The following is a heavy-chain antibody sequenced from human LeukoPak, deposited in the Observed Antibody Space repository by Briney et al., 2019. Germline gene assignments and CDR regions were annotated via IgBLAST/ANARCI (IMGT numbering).Heavy chain of an antibody. CDR2: ISSSSSYI. D-gene: IGHD6-19*01. J-gene: IGHJ3*02. Sequence: GGSLRLSCAASGFTFSSYSMNWVRQAPGKGLEWVSSISSSSSYIYYADSVKGRFTISRDNAKNSLYLQMNSLRAEDTAVYYCARGSGSGWYGAFDIWGQGTMVTVSS. V-gene: IGHV3-21*01. CDR1: GFTFSSYS. CDR3: ARGSGSGWYGAFDI.